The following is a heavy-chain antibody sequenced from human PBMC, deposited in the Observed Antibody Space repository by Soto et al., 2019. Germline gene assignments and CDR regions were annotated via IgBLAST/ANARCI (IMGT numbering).Heavy chain of an antibody. CDR2: VSGSGGTT. J-gene: IGHJ5*02. CDR1: GFTFSSSA. CDR3: ARCTVDTIVTSGWCHYLDP. Sequence: EVQLLDSGGGLVQPGGSLRLSCAASGFTFSSSAMSWVRQAPGKGRGWVSAVSGSGGTTYYAASVRGRFTISRDNSKNTLYLQMNSLRAEDTAIYFCARCTVDTIVTSGWCHYLDPWGQGTLVTVSS. D-gene: IGHD6-19*01. V-gene: IGHV3-23*01.